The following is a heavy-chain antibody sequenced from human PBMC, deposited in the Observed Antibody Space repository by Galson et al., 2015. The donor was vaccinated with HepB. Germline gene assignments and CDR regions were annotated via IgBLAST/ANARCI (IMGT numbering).Heavy chain of an antibody. CDR2: ISYDGSNK. D-gene: IGHD3-3*01. V-gene: IGHV3-30*18. CDR1: GFIFSSFG. Sequence: AASGFIFSSFGMHWVRQVPGKGLEWVAVISYDGSNKDYADFVKGRFTISRDNSKNTLYVQMNTLGAEDTAVYYCVKGGQGFFYYYYGMDVWGQGTTVTVSS. CDR3: VKGGQGFFYYYYGMDV. J-gene: IGHJ6*02.